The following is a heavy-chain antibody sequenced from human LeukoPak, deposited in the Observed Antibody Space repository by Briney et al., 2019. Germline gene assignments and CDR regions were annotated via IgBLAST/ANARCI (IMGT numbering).Heavy chain of an antibody. D-gene: IGHD2-8*01. CDR1: GFTFSSYS. J-gene: IGHJ4*02. Sequence: GGSLRLSCAASGFTFSSYSMNWVRRAPGKGLESVSSISSSSSYIYYADSVKGRFTISRDNAKNSLYLQMNSLRAEDTAVYYCARTYCTNGVCYWYYFDYWGQRTLVTVSS. CDR3: ARTYCTNGVCYWYYFDY. V-gene: IGHV3-21*01. CDR2: ISSSSSYI.